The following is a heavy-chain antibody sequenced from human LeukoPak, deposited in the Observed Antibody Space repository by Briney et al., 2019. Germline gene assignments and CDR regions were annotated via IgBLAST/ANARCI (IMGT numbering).Heavy chain of an antibody. V-gene: IGHV1-69*13. CDR2: IIPIFGTA. Sequence: ASVKVSCKASGYTFTSYDINWVRQATGQGLEWMGGIIPIFGTANYAQKFQGRVTITADESTSTAHMELSSLRSEDTAVYYCARGLNYYDSQSSNYYYYYMDVWGKGTTVTISS. CDR1: GYTFTSYD. CDR3: ARGLNYYDSQSSNYYYYYMDV. J-gene: IGHJ6*03. D-gene: IGHD3-22*01.